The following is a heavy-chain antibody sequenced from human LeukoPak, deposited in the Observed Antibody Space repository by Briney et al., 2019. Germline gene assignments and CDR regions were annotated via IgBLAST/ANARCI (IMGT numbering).Heavy chain of an antibody. J-gene: IGHJ4*02. CDR2: IYYSGST. D-gene: IGHD5-12*01. CDR3: ARVSGYDWESFYDY. CDR1: GGSISSYY. Sequence: SETLSLTCTVSGGSISSYYWSWIRQPPGKGLGWIGYIYYSGSTNYNPSLKSRVTISVDTSKNQFSLKLSSVTAADTAMYYCARVSGYDWESFYDYWGQGSLVTVSS. V-gene: IGHV4-59*01.